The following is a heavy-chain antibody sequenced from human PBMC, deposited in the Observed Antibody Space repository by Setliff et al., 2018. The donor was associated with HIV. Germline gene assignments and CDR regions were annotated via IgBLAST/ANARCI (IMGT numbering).Heavy chain of an antibody. Sequence: PSETLSLTCTVSGGSISSHYWSWIRQPPGKGLEWIGEIYHSGTTNYNPSLKSRVAISVDKSKNQFSLKLISVTAADTAVYYCARGGPRRITIFGVPQFPYYFDYWGQGTLVTVSS. CDR3: ARGGPRRITIFGVPQFPYYFDY. CDR2: IYHSGTT. V-gene: IGHV4-59*11. D-gene: IGHD3-3*01. J-gene: IGHJ4*02. CDR1: GGSISSHY.